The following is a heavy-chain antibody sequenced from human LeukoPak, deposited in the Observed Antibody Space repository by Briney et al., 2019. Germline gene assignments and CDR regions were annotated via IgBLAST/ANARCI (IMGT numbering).Heavy chain of an antibody. J-gene: IGHJ5*02. CDR2: IKKDGSEK. CDR3: AEYSYGSGTSFDP. V-gene: IGHV3-7*01. CDR1: GFTFSDYW. D-gene: IGHD3-10*01. Sequence: GGSLRLSCAASGFTFSDYWMSWVRQAPGKGLEWVANIKKDGSEKHYVDSVKGRFTISRDNAKNSLYLQMSGLRVEDTAVFYCAEYSYGSGTSFDPWGQGTLVTVSS.